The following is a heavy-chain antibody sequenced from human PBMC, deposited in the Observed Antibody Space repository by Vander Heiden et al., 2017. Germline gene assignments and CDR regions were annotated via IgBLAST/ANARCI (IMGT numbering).Heavy chain of an antibody. CDR2: ISWNSGSI. CDR1: GFTFGDYA. D-gene: IGHD4-17*01. J-gene: IGHJ4*02. CDR3: AKGYGDLKRPTNFDY. V-gene: IGHV3-9*01. Sequence: EVHLVESGGGLVQPGRPLRLPCTASGFTFGDYAMHWVRQAPGRGLEWVSGISWNSGSIGYADSVKGRFTISRDNAKNSLYLQMNSLRAEDTALYYCAKGYGDLKRPTNFDYWGQGTLVTVSS.